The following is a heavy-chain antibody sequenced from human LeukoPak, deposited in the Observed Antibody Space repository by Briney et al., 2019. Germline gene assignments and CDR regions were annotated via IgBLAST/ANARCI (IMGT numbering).Heavy chain of an antibody. CDR2: INAGNGNT. D-gene: IGHD3-16*02. CDR3: ARSIMITFGGVIAPGY. J-gene: IGHJ4*02. CDR1: GYTFTSYA. V-gene: IGHV1-3*01. Sequence: ASVKVSCKASGYTFTSYAMHWVRQAPGQRLEWMGWINAGNGNTKYSQKFQGRVTITRDTSGSTAYMELSSLRSEDTAVYYCARSIMITFGGVIAPGYWGQGTLVTVSS.